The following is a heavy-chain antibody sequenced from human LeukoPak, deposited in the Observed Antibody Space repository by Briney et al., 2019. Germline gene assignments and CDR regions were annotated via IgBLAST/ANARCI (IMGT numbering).Heavy chain of an antibody. Sequence: SETLSLTCTVSGGSISSSSYYRGWIRQPPGKGLEWIGSIYYSGSTYYNPSLKSRVTISVDTSKNQFSLKLSSVTAADTAVYYCARHGSVRSARWFDPWGQGTLVTVSS. V-gene: IGHV4-39*01. CDR2: IYYSGST. J-gene: IGHJ5*02. CDR1: GGSISSSSYY. CDR3: ARHGSVRSARWFDP. D-gene: IGHD4-11*01.